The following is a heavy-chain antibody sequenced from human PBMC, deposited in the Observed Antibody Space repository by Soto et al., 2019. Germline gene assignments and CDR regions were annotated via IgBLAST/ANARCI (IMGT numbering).Heavy chain of an antibody. J-gene: IGHJ6*03. CDR1: GFTFSSYW. CDR3: ARVELLVDYYYYMDV. Sequence: EVQLVESGGGLVQPGGSLRLSCAASGFTFSSYWMSWVRQAPGKGLEWVANIKQDGSEKYYVDSVKGRLTISRDNAKNSLYLQMNSLRAEDTTVYYCARVELLVDYYYYMDVWGKGTTVTVSS. V-gene: IGHV3-7*01. CDR2: IKQDGSEK. D-gene: IGHD2-15*01.